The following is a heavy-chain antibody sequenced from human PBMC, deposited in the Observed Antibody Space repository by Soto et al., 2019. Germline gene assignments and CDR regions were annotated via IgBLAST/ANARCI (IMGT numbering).Heavy chain of an antibody. Sequence: QVQLVQSGAEVKKPGASVKVSCKASGYPFSSYGVSWVRQAPGQGLEWRGWFSAYNGNTNYAPKLQGRGTMTTDTSTSTAYMELRSLRSDDTAVYYCGRGMELLRYQESAFDPWGQGTLVTVSS. CDR2: FSAYNGNT. V-gene: IGHV1-18*01. CDR1: GYPFSSYG. D-gene: IGHD3-9*01. CDR3: GRGMELLRYQESAFDP. J-gene: IGHJ5*02.